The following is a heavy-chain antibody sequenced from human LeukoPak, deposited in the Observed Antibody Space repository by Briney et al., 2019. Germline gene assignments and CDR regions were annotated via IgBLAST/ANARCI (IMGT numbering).Heavy chain of an antibody. D-gene: IGHD2-2*01. Sequence: ASVKVSCKVSGYTLTELSMHWVRQAPGKGLEWMGGFDPEDGETIYAQKFQGRVTMTEDTSTDTAYMELSSLRSEDTAVYYCATGYRSSTSCSDFDYWGQGTLVTVSS. V-gene: IGHV1-24*01. J-gene: IGHJ4*02. CDR1: GYTLTELS. CDR3: ATGYRSSTSCSDFDY. CDR2: FDPEDGET.